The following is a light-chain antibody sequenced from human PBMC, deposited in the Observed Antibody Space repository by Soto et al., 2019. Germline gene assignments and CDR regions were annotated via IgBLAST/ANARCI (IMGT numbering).Light chain of an antibody. CDR2: AYN. J-gene: IGLJ1*01. Sequence: QSVLTQPPSVSGAPGQRVTISCTGTSSNIGAGYDVHWYQQLPGTAPRLLIQAYNTWPSGVPDRFSGSKSGASASLDITGLQTDDEADYYCQSYDTSLSGYVFGFGTKLTVL. CDR1: SSNIGAGYD. CDR3: QSYDTSLSGYV. V-gene: IGLV1-40*01.